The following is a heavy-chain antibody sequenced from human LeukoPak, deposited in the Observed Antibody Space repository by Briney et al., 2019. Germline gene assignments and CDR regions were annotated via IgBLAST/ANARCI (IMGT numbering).Heavy chain of an antibody. D-gene: IGHD3-10*01. CDR2: ISYDGSNK. Sequence: GGSLRLSCAASGFTFSNYAMHWVRQAPGKGLEWVALISYDGSNKYYADSVKGRFTISRDNSKNTLYLQMNSLRVEDTAVFYCASSPMSGILMSYYYGMDVWGQGTMVTVSS. V-gene: IGHV3-30-3*01. CDR1: GFTFSNYA. J-gene: IGHJ6*02. CDR3: ASSPMSGILMSYYYGMDV.